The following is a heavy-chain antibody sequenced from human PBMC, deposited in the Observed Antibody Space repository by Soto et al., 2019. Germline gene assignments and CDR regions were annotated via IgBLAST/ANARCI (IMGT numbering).Heavy chain of an antibody. CDR1: GGSISSSTYY. D-gene: IGHD5-18*01. V-gene: IGHV4-39*01. J-gene: IGHJ4*02. CDR3: ARHSGYHYFYNFDY. Sequence: QLQLQESGPGLLKPSETLSLSCTVSGGSISSSTYYWGWIRQPPGKGLEWIGSIYFGGSTYHNPSLKSRVTISVDSSKNQSSLRVISVTAADTAVYYCARHSGYHYFYNFDYWGQGTLLSVSS. CDR2: IYFGGST.